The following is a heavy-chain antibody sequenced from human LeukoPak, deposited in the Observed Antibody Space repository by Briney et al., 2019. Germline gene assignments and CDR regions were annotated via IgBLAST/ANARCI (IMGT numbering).Heavy chain of an antibody. CDR1: GYTFTSYG. CDR2: ISAYNGNT. J-gene: IGHJ6*03. Sequence: ASAKVSCKASGYTFTSYGISWVRQAPGQGLEWMGWISAYNGNTNYAQKLQGRVTMTTDTSTSTAYMELRSLRSDDTAVYYCARAWSQSDSFNPSYYYYYYMDVWGKGTTVTVSS. V-gene: IGHV1-18*01. D-gene: IGHD2-15*01. CDR3: ARAWSQSDSFNPSYYYYYYMDV.